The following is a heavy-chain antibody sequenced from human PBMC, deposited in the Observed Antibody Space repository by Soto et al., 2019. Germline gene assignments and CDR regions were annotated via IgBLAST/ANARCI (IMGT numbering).Heavy chain of an antibody. CDR1: GYTFTSYG. J-gene: IGHJ6*02. Sequence: ASVKVSCKASGYTFTSYGISWVRQAPGQGLEWMGWISAYNGNTNYAQKLQGRVTMTTDTSTSTAYMELRSLRSDDTAVYYCASHYYGSGDLFYYYYGMDVWGQGTTVTVSS. D-gene: IGHD3-10*01. V-gene: IGHV1-18*04. CDR3: ASHYYGSGDLFYYYYGMDV. CDR2: ISAYNGNT.